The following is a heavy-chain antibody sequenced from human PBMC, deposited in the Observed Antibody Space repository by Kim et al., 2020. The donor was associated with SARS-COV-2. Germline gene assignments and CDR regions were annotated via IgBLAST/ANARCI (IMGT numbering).Heavy chain of an antibody. CDR1: GFTVSSSY. CDR2: IYRGGNT. Sequence: GGSLRLSCEASGFTVSSSYMNWVRQAPGKGLEWVSIIYRGGNTYYADSVKGRLTISRDNSKNTLFLQMNSLRAEDTAVYYCARRIPTRWDLAYWGQGTLVTVSS. V-gene: IGHV3-66*02. D-gene: IGHD1-26*01. CDR3: ARRIPTRWDLAY. J-gene: IGHJ4*02.